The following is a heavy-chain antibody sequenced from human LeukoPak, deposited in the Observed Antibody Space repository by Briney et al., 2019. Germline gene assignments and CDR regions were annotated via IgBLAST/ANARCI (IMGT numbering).Heavy chain of an antibody. CDR2: IYYSGST. J-gene: IGHJ6*02. V-gene: IGHV4-61*01. CDR1: GGSVSSGSYY. Sequence: SETLSLTCTVSGGSVSSGSYYWSWIRQPPGKGLEWIGYIYYSGSTNYNPSLKSRVTMSVDTSKNQFSLKLSSVTAADTAVYYCARERFRGITMVRGVIIHYYYGMDVWGQGTTVTVSS. CDR3: ARERFRGITMVRGVIIHYYYGMDV. D-gene: IGHD3-10*01.